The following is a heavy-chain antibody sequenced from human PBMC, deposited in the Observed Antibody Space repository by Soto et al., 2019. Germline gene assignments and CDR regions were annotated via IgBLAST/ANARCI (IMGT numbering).Heavy chain of an antibody. CDR2: IYPADSDT. Sequence: HGESLKISCKASGYSFTNYWIGWVRQMPGKGLEWMGIIYPADSDTRYSPSFEGQVTISADKSISTAYLQWSSLKASDTAIYYCARLLAGSRWYFDYWGQGTLVTVSS. J-gene: IGHJ4*02. CDR1: GYSFTNYW. CDR3: ARLLAGSRWYFDY. V-gene: IGHV5-51*01. D-gene: IGHD3-9*01.